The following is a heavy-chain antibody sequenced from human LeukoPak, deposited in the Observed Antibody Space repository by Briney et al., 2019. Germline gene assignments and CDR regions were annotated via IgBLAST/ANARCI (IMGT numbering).Heavy chain of an antibody. D-gene: IGHD2-15*01. V-gene: IGHV3-11*01. CDR1: GFTFSDYY. J-gene: IGHJ3*02. CDR2: ISGDGTTI. Sequence: GGSLRLSCAASGFTFSDYYMSWLRQAPGKGLEWVSYISGDGTTIYYADSVKGRFTISRDNAKNSLFLQMNSLRADDTAVYYCARDIVVVVAARDGAFDIWGQGTMVTVSS. CDR3: ARDIVVVVAARDGAFDI.